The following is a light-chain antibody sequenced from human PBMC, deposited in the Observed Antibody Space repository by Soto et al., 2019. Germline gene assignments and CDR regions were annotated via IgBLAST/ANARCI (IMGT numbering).Light chain of an antibody. CDR2: SAS. CDR1: QDIITW. V-gene: IGKV1-12*01. J-gene: IGKJ3*01. Sequence: DIQMTQSPSYVSASEGDRVTITCRASQDIITWLAWFQQKPGKAPRLLIYSASTLQRGVPSRFSGSGSGTEFTLPIHRLQPEDVATYFCHQSDSFPFTLGPGPKVDV. CDR3: HQSDSFPFT.